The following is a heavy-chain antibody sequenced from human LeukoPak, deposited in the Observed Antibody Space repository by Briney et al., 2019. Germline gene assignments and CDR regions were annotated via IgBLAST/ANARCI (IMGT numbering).Heavy chain of an antibody. Sequence: SETLSLTCAVYGGSFSGYYWSWIRQPPGKGLEWIGEINHSGSTNYNPSLKSRVTISVDTSKNQFSLKLSSVTAAGTAVYYCARRRGWLPFDYWGQGTLVTVSS. V-gene: IGHV4-34*01. CDR3: ARRRGWLPFDY. CDR2: INHSGST. CDR1: GGSFSGYY. J-gene: IGHJ4*02. D-gene: IGHD6-19*01.